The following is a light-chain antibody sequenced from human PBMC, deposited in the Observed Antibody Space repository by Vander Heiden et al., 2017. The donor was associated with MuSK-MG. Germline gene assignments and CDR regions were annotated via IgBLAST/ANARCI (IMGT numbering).Light chain of an antibody. J-gene: IGKJ5*01. CDR2: GAS. V-gene: IGKV1-39*01. CDR3: QQSFSTPIT. CDR1: RSISSY. Sequence: DIQMTQPPSSLSASVGDRVTITCRASRSISSYLNWYQQKPGKAPKLLIYGASSLQSGVPSRFSGSGSGTDFTLTISSLQSEDFATFYCQQSFSTPITFGQGTRLEIK.